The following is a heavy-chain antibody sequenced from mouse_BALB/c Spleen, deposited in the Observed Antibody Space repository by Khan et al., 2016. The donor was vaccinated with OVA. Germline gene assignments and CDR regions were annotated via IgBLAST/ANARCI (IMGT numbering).Heavy chain of an antibody. V-gene: IGHV3-2*02. CDR3: AGRARIEY. CDR2: ISYSGSN. Sequence: VQLKESGPGLVKPSQSLSLTCTVTGYSITSGYCWNWIRQFPGNKLEWMGYISYSGSNNYNPSLKSRISITRDTSKNQFFLQLNSVTTEDTATYYLAGRARIEYWGQGTTLTVSS. D-gene: IGHD3-3*01. CDR1: GYSITSGYC. J-gene: IGHJ2*01.